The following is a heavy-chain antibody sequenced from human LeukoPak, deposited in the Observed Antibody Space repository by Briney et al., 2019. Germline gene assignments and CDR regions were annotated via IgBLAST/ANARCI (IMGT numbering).Heavy chain of an antibody. CDR1: GGTFSSYA. V-gene: IGHV1-69*04. Sequence: PGSSVKVSCKASGGTFSSYAISWVRQAPGQGLEWMGRIIPILGIANYAQRFQGRVTITADKSTSTAYMELSSLRSEDTAVYYCASTSSFSDPQHWGQGTLVTVSS. CDR2: IIPILGIA. D-gene: IGHD1-26*01. J-gene: IGHJ1*01. CDR3: ASTSSFSDPQH.